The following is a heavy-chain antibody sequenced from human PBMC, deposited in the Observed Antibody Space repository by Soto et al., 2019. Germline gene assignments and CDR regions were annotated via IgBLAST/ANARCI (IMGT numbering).Heavy chain of an antibody. CDR3: AGPGYSSQDY. CDR2: ISGSGDGT. Sequence: GGSLRLSCAASGFTFISFALSWVRQAPGKGLEWVSAISGSGDGTDYADSVKGRFTISRDNSKNTLCLQKNSLRAEDTAVYYCAGPGYSSQDYWGQGALVTVSS. D-gene: IGHD5-18*01. V-gene: IGHV3-23*01. J-gene: IGHJ4*02. CDR1: GFTFISFA.